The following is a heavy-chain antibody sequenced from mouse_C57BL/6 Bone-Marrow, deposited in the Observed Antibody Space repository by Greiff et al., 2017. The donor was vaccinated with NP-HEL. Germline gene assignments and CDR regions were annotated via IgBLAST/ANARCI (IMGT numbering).Heavy chain of an antibody. Sequence: QVQLQQPGAELVKPGASVKLSCKASGYTFTSYWMHWVKQRPGQGLEWIGMIHPNSGSTNYNEKFKSKATLTVDKSSSTAYMQLSSLTSEDSAVYYCARRHYGSSYYWYFDVWGTGTTVTVSS. V-gene: IGHV1-64*01. CDR1: GYTFTSYW. CDR3: ARRHYGSSYYWYFDV. D-gene: IGHD1-1*01. CDR2: IHPNSGST. J-gene: IGHJ1*03.